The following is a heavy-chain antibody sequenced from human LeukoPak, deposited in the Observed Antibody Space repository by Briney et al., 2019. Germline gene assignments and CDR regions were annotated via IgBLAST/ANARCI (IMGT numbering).Heavy chain of an antibody. D-gene: IGHD3-10*01. CDR3: ARIRDYYGSGSQDYGMDV. J-gene: IGHJ6*02. CDR2: ISGYNGNT. CDR1: GYTFTNHG. V-gene: IGHV1-18*01. Sequence: ASVKVSCKASGYTFTNHGISWVRQAPGRGLEWMGWISGYNGNTKNAQKLQGRLTMTTDTPTSTAYMELRSLRSDDTAVYYCARIRDYYGSGSQDYGMDVWGQGTTVTVSS.